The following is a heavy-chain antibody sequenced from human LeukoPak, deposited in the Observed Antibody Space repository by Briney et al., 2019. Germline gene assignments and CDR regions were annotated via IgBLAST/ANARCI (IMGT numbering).Heavy chain of an antibody. D-gene: IGHD6-6*01. CDR3: ARNRYTSSSSYFDF. CDR1: GGSISGYY. Sequence: PSETLSLTCTVSGGSISGYYWTWIRQPPGKGLEWIGYIYSSGSTNYNPSLKSRVTISVDTSKNQFSLRLSSVTAADTAVYYCARNRYTSSSSYFDFWGQGTLVTVSS. V-gene: IGHV4-4*09. CDR2: IYSSGST. J-gene: IGHJ4*02.